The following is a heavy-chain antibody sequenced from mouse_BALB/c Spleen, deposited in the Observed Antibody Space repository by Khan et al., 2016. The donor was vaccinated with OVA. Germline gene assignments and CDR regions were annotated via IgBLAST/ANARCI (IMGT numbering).Heavy chain of an antibody. V-gene: IGHV5-15*02. CDR3: ARGGFAY. Sequence: EVELVESGGGLVQPGGSRKLSCAASGFTFIDYGMAWVRQTPGKGPEWIAFISSVAYSIYYADTVTGRFTISIENAKNTLYLEMSSLRSDDAAMYYCARGGFAYWGQGTLVTVSA. CDR2: ISSVAYSI. J-gene: IGHJ3*01. CDR1: GFTFIDYG.